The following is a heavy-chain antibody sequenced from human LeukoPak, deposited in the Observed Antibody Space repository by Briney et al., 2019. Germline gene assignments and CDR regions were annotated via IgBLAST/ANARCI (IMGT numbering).Heavy chain of an antibody. J-gene: IGHJ6*03. D-gene: IGHD1-7*01. CDR2: INQDGSEK. Sequence: PGGSLRLSCAASGFTLSSYWMSWVRQAPGKGLEWVANINQDGSEKYYVGSVKGRFTISRDNAKNSLYLQMSSLRAEDTAVYYCARDHWIYETIMDVWGKGTTVTVSS. CDR3: ARDHWIYETIMDV. V-gene: IGHV3-7*01. CDR1: GFTLSSYW.